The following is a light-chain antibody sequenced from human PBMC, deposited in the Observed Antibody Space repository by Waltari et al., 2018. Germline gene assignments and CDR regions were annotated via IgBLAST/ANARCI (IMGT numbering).Light chain of an antibody. Sequence: DIVMTQSPDSLAVSPGERATINCKSSQNLLYSSNNKNFLGWYQLKPGQPPKLLMYWSSTRESGVPDRFSGSGSETDFTLTISSLQAEDVAVYYCQQYYSSPPTFGQGTRVEI. CDR1: QNLLYSSNNKNF. CDR2: WSS. J-gene: IGKJ1*01. CDR3: QQYYSSPPT. V-gene: IGKV4-1*01.